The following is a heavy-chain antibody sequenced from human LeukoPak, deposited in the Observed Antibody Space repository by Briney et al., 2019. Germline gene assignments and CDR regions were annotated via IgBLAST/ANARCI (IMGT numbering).Heavy chain of an antibody. Sequence: SETLSLTCAVYGGSFSNYYWSWIRQPPGKGLEWIGEINHSGSTTYNPSLKSRVTISIDTSKNQFSLELSSVTAADTALYYCARGRDFWSSYYRNAFDIWGQGTMVTVSS. CDR1: GGSFSNYY. D-gene: IGHD3-3*01. CDR3: ARGRDFWSSYYRNAFDI. V-gene: IGHV4-34*01. J-gene: IGHJ3*02. CDR2: INHSGST.